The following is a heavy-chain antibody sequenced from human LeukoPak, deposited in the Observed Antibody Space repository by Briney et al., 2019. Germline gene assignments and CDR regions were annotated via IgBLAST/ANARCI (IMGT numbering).Heavy chain of an antibody. CDR2: IRYDGSNK. CDR3: AKDSVERFGELFSYYYYYGMDV. J-gene: IGHJ6*02. D-gene: IGHD3-10*01. V-gene: IGHV3-30*02. Sequence: GGSLRLSCAASGFTFSSYGMHWVRQAPGKGLEGVAFIRYDGSNKYYADSVKGRFTISRDNSKNTLYLQMNSLRAEDTAVYYCAKDSVERFGELFSYYYYYGMDVWGQGTTVTVSS. CDR1: GFTFSSYG.